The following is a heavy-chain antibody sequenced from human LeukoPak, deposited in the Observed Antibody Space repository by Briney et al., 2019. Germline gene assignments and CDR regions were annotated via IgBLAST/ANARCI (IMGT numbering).Heavy chain of an antibody. V-gene: IGHV4-34*01. Sequence: SETLSLTCAVYGGSFSGYYWSWIRQPPGKGLEWIGEINHSGSTNYNLSLKSRVTISVDTSKNQFSLKLSSVTAADTAVYYCARAVAVSRYYGSGSYYKRYYFDYWGQGTLVTVSS. CDR2: INHSGST. D-gene: IGHD3-10*01. J-gene: IGHJ4*02. CDR1: GGSFSGYY. CDR3: ARAVAVSRYYGSGSYYKRYYFDY.